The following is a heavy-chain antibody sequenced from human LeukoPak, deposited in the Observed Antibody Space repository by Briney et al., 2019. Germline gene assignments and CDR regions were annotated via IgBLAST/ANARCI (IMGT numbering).Heavy chain of an antibody. CDR2: IDWDDDK. V-gene: IGHV2-70*04. CDR3: ARLKYGSNYFDY. CDR1: GFSLSTSGMR. J-gene: IGHJ4*02. Sequence: SGPALVKPTQTLTLTCTFSGFSLSTSGMRVSWIRQPPGKALQWLARIDWDDDKFYNSTLETRLTISKDISKNQVVLTMTNMDPVDTATYYCARLKYGSNYFDYWGQGILVTVSS. D-gene: IGHD2-2*01.